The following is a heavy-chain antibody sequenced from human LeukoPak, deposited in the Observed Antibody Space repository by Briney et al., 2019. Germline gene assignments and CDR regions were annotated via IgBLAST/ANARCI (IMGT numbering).Heavy chain of an antibody. V-gene: IGHV1-46*01. Sequence: ASVKVSCKASGYTFSSNYLHWVRQAPGQGLESMGLINPSGDSTSYAQKFQGRVTMTRDTSTTTVYMDLSNLRSEDTAVYYCARGSSGSYYNYFDLWGQGTLVTVSS. CDR2: INPSGDST. CDR1: GYTFSSNY. J-gene: IGHJ4*02. CDR3: ARGSSGSYYNYFDL. D-gene: IGHD1-26*01.